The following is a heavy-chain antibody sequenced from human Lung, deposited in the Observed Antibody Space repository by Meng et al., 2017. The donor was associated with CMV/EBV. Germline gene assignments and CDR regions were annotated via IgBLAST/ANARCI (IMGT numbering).Heavy chain of an antibody. Sequence: SXAAYGFSFSDNYMDWFRQAPGKGLECVCRIRDKAATYSTEYAASVRGRFTISRDDSKNSLYLQMDSLKIEDTAVYYCVKGFLGAGDFWGQGTAVTVSS. D-gene: IGHD4-17*01. CDR3: VKGFLGAGDF. V-gene: IGHV3-72*01. CDR2: IRDKAATYST. J-gene: IGHJ4*02. CDR1: GFSFSDNY.